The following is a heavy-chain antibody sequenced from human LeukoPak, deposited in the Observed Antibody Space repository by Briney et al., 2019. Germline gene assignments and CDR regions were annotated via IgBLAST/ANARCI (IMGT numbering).Heavy chain of an antibody. J-gene: IGHJ4*02. CDR1: GFTFSVYS. Sequence: PGGSLRLSCAASGFTFSVYSMTWVRQAPGKGLEWISHISAASHGIYYADSVKGRFTVSRDNAKNSVFLLLTSLRPEDTAVYYCAGGEYHQDGIGYNRFDNWGQGALVIVSS. CDR2: ISAASHGI. CDR3: AGGEYHQDGIGYNRFDN. V-gene: IGHV3-48*01. D-gene: IGHD5-18*01.